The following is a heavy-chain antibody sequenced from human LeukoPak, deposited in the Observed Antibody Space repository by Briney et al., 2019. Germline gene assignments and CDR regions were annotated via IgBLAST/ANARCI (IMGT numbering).Heavy chain of an antibody. CDR1: GFTFSSYW. Sequence: GGSLRLSCAASGFTFSSYWMSWVRQAPGKGLEWVVNIKQDGSEKYYVDSVKGRFTISRDNAKNSLYLQMNSLRAEDTAVYYGARGGIDDYVWGSQTGYWGQGTLVTVSS. CDR2: IKQDGSEK. V-gene: IGHV3-7*01. J-gene: IGHJ4*02. D-gene: IGHD3-16*01. CDR3: ARGGIDDYVWGSQTGY.